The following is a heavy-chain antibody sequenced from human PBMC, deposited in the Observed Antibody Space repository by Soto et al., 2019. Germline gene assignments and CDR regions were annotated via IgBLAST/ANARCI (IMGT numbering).Heavy chain of an antibody. CDR1: GYTFTSYD. CDR3: ARGLFVVVPAAILDY. CDR2: MNPNSGNT. Sequence: ASLKVSCKASGYTFTSYDINWVRQATGQGLGWMGWMNPNSGNTGYAQKFQGRVTMTRNTSISTAYMELSSLRSEDTAVYYCARGLFVVVPAAILDYWGQGTLVTVSS. D-gene: IGHD2-2*02. V-gene: IGHV1-8*01. J-gene: IGHJ4*02.